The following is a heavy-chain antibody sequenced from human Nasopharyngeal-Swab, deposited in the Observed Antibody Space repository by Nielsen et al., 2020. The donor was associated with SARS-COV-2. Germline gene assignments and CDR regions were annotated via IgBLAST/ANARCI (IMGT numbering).Heavy chain of an antibody. CDR2: IIPTFGPA. CDR1: GDTFSSYA. V-gene: IGHV1-69*13. J-gene: IGHJ6*02. Sequence: SVKVSCKASGDTFSSYAINWVRQAPGQGLEWMGGIIPTFGPANYAQKFQGRVTITSDESTSTAYMALSSLRSEDTAVYHCATATKLLSDYYYGMDVWGQGTTVTVSS. D-gene: IGHD2/OR15-2a*01. CDR3: ATATKLLSDYYYGMDV.